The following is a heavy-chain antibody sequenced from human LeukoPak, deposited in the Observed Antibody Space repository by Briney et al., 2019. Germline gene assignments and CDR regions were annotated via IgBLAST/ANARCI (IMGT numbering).Heavy chain of an antibody. J-gene: IGHJ5*02. CDR3: ARGVFRGQYSSGWYWNWFDP. D-gene: IGHD6-19*01. CDR2: IIPILGIA. CDR1: GYTFTSYG. Sequence: SVKVSCKASGYTFTSYGISWVRQAPGQGLEWMGRIIPILGIANYAQKFQGRVTITADKSTSTAYMELSSLRSEDTAVYCCARGVFRGQYSSGWYWNWFDPWGQGTLVTVSS. V-gene: IGHV1-69*04.